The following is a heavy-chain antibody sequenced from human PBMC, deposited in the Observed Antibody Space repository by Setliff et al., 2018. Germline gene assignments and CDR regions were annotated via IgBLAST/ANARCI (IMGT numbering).Heavy chain of an antibody. J-gene: IGHJ6*02. Sequence: SETLSLTCTVSGGSISSGSYYWSWIRQPAGKGLEWIGHIYTSGSTNYNPSLKSRVTISVDTSKNQFSLKLSSVTAADTAVYYCARDSAYSSSWYSYYYGMDVWGQGTTVTVSS. CDR1: GGSISSGSYY. CDR3: ARDSAYSSSWYSYYYGMDV. CDR2: IYTSGST. D-gene: IGHD6-13*01. V-gene: IGHV4-61*09.